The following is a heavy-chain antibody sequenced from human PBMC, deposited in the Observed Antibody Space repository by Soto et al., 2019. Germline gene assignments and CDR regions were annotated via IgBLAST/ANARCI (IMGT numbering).Heavy chain of an antibody. CDR2: IYYSGNT. V-gene: IGHV4-31*03. D-gene: IGHD2-8*02. J-gene: IGHJ6*02. CDR1: GDSISSGGYY. CDR3: ARDQGQIVLAKNYYYGIDV. Sequence: QVQLQESGPGLVKPSQTLSLTCTVSGDSISSGGYYWSWIRQHPGKGLEWIGYIYYSGNTYYNPSLKSRVTISVDTSKNQFSLKLSSVTAADTAVYYCARDQGQIVLAKNYYYGIDVWGQGTTVTVSS.